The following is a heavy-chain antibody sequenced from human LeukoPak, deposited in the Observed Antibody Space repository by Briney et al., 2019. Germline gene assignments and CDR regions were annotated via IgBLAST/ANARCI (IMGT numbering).Heavy chain of an antibody. V-gene: IGHV4-38-2*01. CDR2: IYHSGST. CDR3: AAGYSSSWYPARWDY. CDR1: GYSISSGYY. J-gene: IGHJ4*02. Sequence: SETLSLTCAVSGYSISSGYYWGWIRQPPGKGLEWIGSIYHSGSTYYNPSLKSRVTISVDTSKNQFSLKLSSVTAADTAVYYCAAGYSSSWYPARWDYWGQGTLVTVSS. D-gene: IGHD6-13*01.